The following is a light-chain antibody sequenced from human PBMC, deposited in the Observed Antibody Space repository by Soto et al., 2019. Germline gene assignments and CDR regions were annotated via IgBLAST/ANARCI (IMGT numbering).Light chain of an antibody. J-gene: IGKJ4*01. CDR1: QSVSRSY. V-gene: IGKV3-20*01. CDR3: QQYASSPLT. CDR2: GAL. Sequence: EIVLTQSPGTLSLSPGEKATLSCKASQSVSRSYLAWYQQKPGQAPRLLIYGALTRATGIPDRFSGSGSGTDFTLTISRLEPEDFAVYYCQQYASSPLTFGGGTKVEIK.